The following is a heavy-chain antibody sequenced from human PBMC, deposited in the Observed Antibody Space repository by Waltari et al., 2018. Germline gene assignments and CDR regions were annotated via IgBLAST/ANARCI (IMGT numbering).Heavy chain of an antibody. J-gene: IGHJ4*02. V-gene: IGHV3-23*01. CDR2: ISGSGDTT. CDR1: GFTFSSYD. CDR3: ATYRMKYHSGWYLGGDY. Sequence: EVQLLESGGGLVQPGGSLRLSCAASGFTFSSYDMSWVRQAPGKGLEWVSGISGSGDTTYYADSVKGRFTISRDNSKNTLYLQMNSLRAEDTALYYCATYRMKYHSGWYLGGDYWGQGTLVTVSS. D-gene: IGHD6-19*01.